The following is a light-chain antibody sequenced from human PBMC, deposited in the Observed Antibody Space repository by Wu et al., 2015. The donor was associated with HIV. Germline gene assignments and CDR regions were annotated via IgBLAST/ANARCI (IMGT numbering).Light chain of an antibody. V-gene: IGKV1-8*01. J-gene: IGKJ4*01. Sequence: AIQITQSPSSLSASTGDTVNITCQTSQHIRSSLAWYRQKPGKVPELLIYATSTLHRGVPSRFTGSGSGTLFTLTINCLQSEDLANFYCQQYDTFPLTFGGGPRWTSN. CDR2: ATS. CDR3: QQYDTFPLT. CDR1: QHIRSS.